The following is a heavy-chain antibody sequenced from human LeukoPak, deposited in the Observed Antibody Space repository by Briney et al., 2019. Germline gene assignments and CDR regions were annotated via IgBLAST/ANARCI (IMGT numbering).Heavy chain of an antibody. V-gene: IGHV4-59*01. D-gene: IGHD3-16*02. CDR2: IYYSGST. CDR1: GGSISSYY. CDR3: ARFTNYYRYFDY. J-gene: IGHJ4*02. Sequence: SETLSLTCTVSGGSISSYYWSWIRQPPGKGLEWIGYIYYSGSTNYNPSLESRVTISVDTSKNQFSLKLSSVTAADTAVYYCARFTNYYRYFDYWGQGTLVTVSS.